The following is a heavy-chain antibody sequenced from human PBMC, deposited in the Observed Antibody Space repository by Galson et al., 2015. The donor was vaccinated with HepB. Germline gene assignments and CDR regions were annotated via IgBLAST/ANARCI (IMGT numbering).Heavy chain of an antibody. CDR3: ALEGGYVGLFDY. Sequence: SVKVSCKASGGTFSSYAISWVRQAPGQGLEWMGGIIPILGIANYAQKFQGRVTITADKSTSTAYMELSSLRSEDTAVYYCALEGGYVGLFDYWGQGTLVTVSS. CDR2: IIPILGIA. V-gene: IGHV1-69*10. J-gene: IGHJ4*02. D-gene: IGHD3-16*01. CDR1: GGTFSSYA.